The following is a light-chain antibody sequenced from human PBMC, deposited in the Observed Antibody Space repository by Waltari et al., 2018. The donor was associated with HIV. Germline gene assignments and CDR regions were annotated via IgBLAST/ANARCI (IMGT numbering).Light chain of an antibody. J-gene: IGLJ1*01. CDR3: SAWDVSLRDAYV. CDR2: WNN. Sequence: QSVLTQPPSASGTPGHRHTISCSGAWSDIGSNYVNWSQQLPRTAPKHLMYWNNQHPSAVPDRCSASKSGTSASLAISGLRSEDEADYYCSAWDVSLRDAYVFGTGTKVAVL. V-gene: IGLV1-47*01. CDR1: WSDIGSNY.